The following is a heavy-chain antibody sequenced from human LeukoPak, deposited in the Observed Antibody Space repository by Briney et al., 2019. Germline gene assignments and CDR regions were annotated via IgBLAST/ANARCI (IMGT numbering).Heavy chain of an antibody. CDR1: GFTFSSYS. J-gene: IGHJ4*02. CDR2: ISSGNSTI. CDR3: ARVQTVRFVGEYFDY. D-gene: IGHD3-10*01. V-gene: IGHV3-48*01. Sequence: PGGSLGLSCEASGFTFSSYSFNWVRQAPGKGLEWLSFISSGNSTIYYADSVKGRFIVSRDNAKNSLYLRMNSLRVEDTALYYCARVQTVRFVGEYFDYWGPGTLVTVSS.